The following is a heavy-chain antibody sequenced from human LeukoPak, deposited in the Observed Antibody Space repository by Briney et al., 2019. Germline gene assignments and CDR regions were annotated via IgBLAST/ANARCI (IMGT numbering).Heavy chain of an antibody. CDR1: GGXISSYY. Sequence: SETLSLTCTVSGGXISSYYWSWIRQPPGKGLEWIGSLFYSGNTNYNPSLKSRVTISLDTSKNQVSLKLSSVTAADTAVYYCARGSSPFDYWGQGTLVTVSS. V-gene: IGHV4-59*08. J-gene: IGHJ4*02. CDR3: ARGSSPFDY. CDR2: LFYSGNT.